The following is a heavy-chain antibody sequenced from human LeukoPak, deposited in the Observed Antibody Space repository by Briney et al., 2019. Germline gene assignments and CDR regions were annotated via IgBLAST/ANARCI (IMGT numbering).Heavy chain of an antibody. CDR3: ARGTVGYFDY. J-gene: IGHJ4*02. V-gene: IGHV1-2*02. CDR1: GYTFTGYY. Sequence: ASVKVSCKTSGYTFTGYYTHWVRQAPGQGLEWMGWVNPNNGGTNYAQRFQGRVTMTRDTSITTTYMELNRLRSDDTAVYYCARGTVGYFDYWGQGTLVTVSS. CDR2: VNPNNGGT. D-gene: IGHD4-11*01.